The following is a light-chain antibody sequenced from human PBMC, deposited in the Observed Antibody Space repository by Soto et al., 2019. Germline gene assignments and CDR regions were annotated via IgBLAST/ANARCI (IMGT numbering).Light chain of an antibody. Sequence: DIQMTKSPSTLSASVGDRVTITCRASQSFSTWLAWYQQKPGKAPKSLIYKASSLESGVPSRFSGSESGTEFTLTISSLQPDDFATYYCQQYNSYPYTFGQGTKLEIK. V-gene: IGKV1-5*03. CDR1: QSFSTW. CDR3: QQYNSYPYT. CDR2: KAS. J-gene: IGKJ2*01.